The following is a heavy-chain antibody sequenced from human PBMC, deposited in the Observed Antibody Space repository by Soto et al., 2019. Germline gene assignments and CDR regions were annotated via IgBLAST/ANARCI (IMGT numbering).Heavy chain of an antibody. CDR3: ARLVVVAPVANV. D-gene: IGHD2-21*01. CDR1: GGSLNYKRYH. Sequence: LSLTCSVSGGSLNYKRYHWGWIRQPPGQGLEWIGSIFYTGTTFYNPSLESRVTRSVDKSKNSFSLHLTSVTAADTDVYFCARLVVVAPVANVWGQGTLVTVSS. J-gene: IGHJ4*02. V-gene: IGHV4-39*02. CDR2: IFYTGTT.